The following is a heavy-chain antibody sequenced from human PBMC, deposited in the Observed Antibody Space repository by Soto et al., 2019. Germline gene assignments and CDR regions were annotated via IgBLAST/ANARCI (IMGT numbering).Heavy chain of an antibody. CDR1: GGSISSYY. Sequence: SETLSLTCTVSGGSISSYYWSWIRQPPGKGLEWIGYIYYSGSTNYNPSLKSRVTISVDTSKNQFSLKLSSVTAADTAVYYCARRTPVSGDEAFDIWGQGTMVTVSS. J-gene: IGHJ3*02. CDR3: ARRTPVSGDEAFDI. CDR2: IYYSGST. D-gene: IGHD4-17*01. V-gene: IGHV4-59*08.